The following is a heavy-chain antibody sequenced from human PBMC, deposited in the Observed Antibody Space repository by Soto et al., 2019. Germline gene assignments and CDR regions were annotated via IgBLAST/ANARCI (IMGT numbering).Heavy chain of an antibody. V-gene: IGHV1-69*01. CDR2: IMPVFHTT. J-gene: IGHJ6*02. CDR1: GGTFNNFA. Sequence: QVQLVQSGAEVKKPGSSVKVSCQASGGTFNNFAFTWVRQAPGQGLEWLGGIMPVFHTTNIAQTFQDRITGTADAFTTTVYMEMTSLGYCDTAVYYCATATISPVSATLYPYGMDVWGQGTTVTVSS. D-gene: IGHD6-25*01. CDR3: ATATISPVSATLYPYGMDV.